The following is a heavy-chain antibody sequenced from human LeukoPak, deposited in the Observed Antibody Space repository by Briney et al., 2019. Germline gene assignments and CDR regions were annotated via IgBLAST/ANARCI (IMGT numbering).Heavy chain of an antibody. CDR1: GFTFSSYG. V-gene: IGHV3-23*01. D-gene: IGHD2-2*01. CDR3: AKEGFSGNQPLYFDY. CDR2: ISGSGGST. Sequence: GGSLRLSCAASGFTFSSYGMHWVRQAPGKGLEWVSAISGSGGSTYYADSVKGRFTISRDNSKNTLYLQMNSLRAEDTAVYYCAKEGFSGNQPLYFDYWGQGTLVTVSS. J-gene: IGHJ4*02.